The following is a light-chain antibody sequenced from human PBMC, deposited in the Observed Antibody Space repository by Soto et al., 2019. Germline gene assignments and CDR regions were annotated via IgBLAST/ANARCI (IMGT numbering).Light chain of an antibody. CDR3: SSYASSSTLV. Sequence: QSVLTQPASVSESPGQSITISCTGTSSDVGGYNYVSWYQHHPGKAPKLMIYDVFHRPSGISTRFSGSKSGNTASLTISGLQAEDEADYYRSSYASSSTLVFGTGTKVTVL. J-gene: IGLJ1*01. CDR2: DVF. V-gene: IGLV2-14*03. CDR1: SSDVGGYNY.